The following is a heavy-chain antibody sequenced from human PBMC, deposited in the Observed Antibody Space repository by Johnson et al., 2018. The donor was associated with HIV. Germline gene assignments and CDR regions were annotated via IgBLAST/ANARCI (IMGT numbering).Heavy chain of an antibody. CDR1: GFTFSSYA. Sequence: VQLVESGGGVVQPGRSLRLSCAASGFTFSSYAMHWVRQAPGKGLEWVAVISYDGSNKYYADSVKGRFTISRDNSKNTLYLQMNSLRAEDTAVYYCAKEGGRITMIVVVMQACDIWGQGTMVTVSS. V-gene: IGHV3-30-3*01. J-gene: IGHJ3*02. D-gene: IGHD3-22*01. CDR3: AKEGGRITMIVVVMQACDI. CDR2: ISYDGSNK.